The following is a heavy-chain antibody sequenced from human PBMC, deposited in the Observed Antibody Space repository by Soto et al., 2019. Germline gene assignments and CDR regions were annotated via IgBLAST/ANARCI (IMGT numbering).Heavy chain of an antibody. CDR3: AREHFLLAAAGTYFGMDV. J-gene: IGHJ6*02. Sequence: SQTLSLTCAISGDSVSSNSAAWNWIRQSPSRGLEWRGRTYYRSKWYNDYAVSVKSRITINPDTSKNQFSLQLNSVTPEDTAVYYCAREHFLLAAAGTYFGMDVWGQGTTVTVSS. CDR2: TYYRSKWYN. V-gene: IGHV6-1*01. CDR1: GDSVSSNSAA. D-gene: IGHD6-13*01.